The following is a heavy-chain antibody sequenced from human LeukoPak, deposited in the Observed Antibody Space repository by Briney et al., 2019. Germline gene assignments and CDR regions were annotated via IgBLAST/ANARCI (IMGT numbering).Heavy chain of an antibody. CDR1: GFSFYSSY. V-gene: IGHV3-53*01. CDR2: IYTNGKD. Sequence: GGSLRLSCSVSGFSFYSSYMSWVRQTPGKGLEWVSVIYTNGKDYYAESAKGRFTISRDISKNSLYLQMNSLRVDDTAVYYCARDSPTSGIDYWGQGTLVIVSS. D-gene: IGHD2-15*01. CDR3: ARDSPTSGIDY. J-gene: IGHJ4*02.